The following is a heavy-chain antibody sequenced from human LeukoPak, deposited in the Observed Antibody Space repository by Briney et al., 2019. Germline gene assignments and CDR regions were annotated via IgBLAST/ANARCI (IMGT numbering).Heavy chain of an antibody. CDR3: ARLHLGDPHDSGSPNWFDP. CDR1: GFTFSSYA. CDR2: INKDGSVN. J-gene: IGHJ5*02. V-gene: IGHV3-7*03. D-gene: IGHD3-10*01. Sequence: PGGSLRLSCAASGFTFSSYAMSWVRQAPGKGLEWVANINKDGSVNYHADFTKGRFTFSRDNAKNSLYVQMNSLRAEDTAVYYCARLHLGDPHDSGSPNWFDPWGQGTLVTVSS.